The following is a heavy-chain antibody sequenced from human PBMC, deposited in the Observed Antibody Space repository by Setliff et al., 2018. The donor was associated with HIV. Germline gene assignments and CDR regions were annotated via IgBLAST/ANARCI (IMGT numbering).Heavy chain of an antibody. CDR3: ARGAWGRSGYYCWFDP. J-gene: IGHJ5*02. V-gene: IGHV1-8*01. Sequence: ASVKVSCKASGYTFTSYDINWVRQATGQGLEGMGWMNPESGNTGYAQKFQGGVTMTRNTSISTAYMELSSLRSEDTAVYYCARGAWGRSGYYCWFDPWGQGTLVTVSS. CDR1: GYTFTSYD. CDR2: MNPESGNT. D-gene: IGHD3-22*01.